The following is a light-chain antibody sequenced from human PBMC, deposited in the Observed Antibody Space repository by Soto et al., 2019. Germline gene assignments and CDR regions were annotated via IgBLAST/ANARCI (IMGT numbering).Light chain of an antibody. J-gene: IGLJ2*01. Sequence: QSALTQPASVSGSPGQSSTISCTGTSSDVGGYNYVSWYQQHPGKAPKLMIYDVSNRPSGVSNRFSGSKSGNTASLTISGLQAEDEADYYCCSYTSSSAPVVFGGGTKVTVL. CDR3: CSYTSSSAPVV. V-gene: IGLV2-14*03. CDR1: SSDVGGYNY. CDR2: DVS.